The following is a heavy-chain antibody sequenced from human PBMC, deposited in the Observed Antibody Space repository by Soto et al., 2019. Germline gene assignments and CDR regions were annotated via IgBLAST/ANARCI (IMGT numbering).Heavy chain of an antibody. Sequence: GGSLRLSCTASGFTFINAWMSWVRQAPGKGLEWVGRIKSKTDGGTTDYAEPVRGRFTISRDDETQTLYVQMTILRAENIAVYYCIAIIPTREWELGPWGQGTLVTVSS. J-gene: IGHJ5*02. CDR2: IKSKTDGGTT. D-gene: IGHD1-26*01. CDR1: GFTFINAW. CDR3: IAIIPTREWELGP. V-gene: IGHV3-15*05.